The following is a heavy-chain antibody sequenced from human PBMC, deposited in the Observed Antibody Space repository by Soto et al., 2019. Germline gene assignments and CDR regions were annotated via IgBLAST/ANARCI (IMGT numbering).Heavy chain of an antibody. D-gene: IGHD2-15*01. V-gene: IGHV4-39*01. CDR1: GGSISSTNW. J-gene: IGHJ4*02. CDR2: IYYSGST. CDR3: ARHTPAISISDH. Sequence: SETLSLTCAVSGGSISSTNWWTWFRQPPGKGLEWIGSIYYSGSTYYNPSLKSRVTISVDTSKNQFSLKLSSVTAADTAVYYCARHTPAISISDHWGQGTLVTVSS.